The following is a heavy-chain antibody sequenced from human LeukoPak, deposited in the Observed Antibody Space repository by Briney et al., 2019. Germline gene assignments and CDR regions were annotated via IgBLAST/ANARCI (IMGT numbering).Heavy chain of an antibody. D-gene: IGHD1-26*01. CDR1: GFTFSSYS. V-gene: IGHV3-21*01. Sequence: GGSVRLSCAASGFTFSSYSMNCVRQAPGKGLEWVSSISSSSSYIYYADSVKGRFTISRDNAKNSLYLQMNSLRAEDTAVYYCARDGGSGTFLDYWGQGALVTVSS. CDR3: ARDGGSGTFLDY. J-gene: IGHJ4*02. CDR2: ISSSSSYI.